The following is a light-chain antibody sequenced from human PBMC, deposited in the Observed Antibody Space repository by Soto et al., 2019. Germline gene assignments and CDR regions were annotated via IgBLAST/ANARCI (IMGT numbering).Light chain of an antibody. CDR3: QQYNSYWT. CDR2: DAS. J-gene: IGKJ1*01. Sequence: DIQMTQSPSTLSASVGERVTITYRASQSISRWLAWYQQKPGKAPKILIYDASTLESGVPSRCSGGGSGTEFTLTISSLHPDYFATYYCQQYNSYWTLGQGTKVDIK. CDR1: QSISRW. V-gene: IGKV1-5*01.